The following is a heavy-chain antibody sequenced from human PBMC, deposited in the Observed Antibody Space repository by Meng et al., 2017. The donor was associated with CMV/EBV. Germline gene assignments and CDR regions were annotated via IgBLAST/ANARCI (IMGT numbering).Heavy chain of an antibody. CDR3: AHISIFGVVNY. CDR2: IYWDDDK. D-gene: IGHD3-3*01. J-gene: IGHJ4*02. Sequence: QITLKESGPTLVKPXXXXTLTCTFSGFSLSTGGVGVGWIRQPPGKALEWLALIYWDDDKRYSPSLKSRLTITKDTSKTQVVLTVTNMDPVDTATYFCAHISIFGVVNYWGQGTLVTVSS. CDR1: GFSLSTGGVG. V-gene: IGHV2-5*02.